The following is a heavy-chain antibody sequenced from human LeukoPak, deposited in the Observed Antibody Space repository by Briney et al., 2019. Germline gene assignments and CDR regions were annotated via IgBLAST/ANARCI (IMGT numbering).Heavy chain of an antibody. Sequence: ASVKVSCKASGGTFSSYAISWVRQAPGQGLEWMGGIIPIFGTANYAQKFQGRVTITADESTNTAYMELSSLRSEDTAVYYCASGEYSGYDSPFDYWGQGTLVTVSS. CDR3: ASGEYSGYDSPFDY. CDR1: GGTFSSYA. J-gene: IGHJ4*02. CDR2: IIPIFGTA. D-gene: IGHD5-12*01. V-gene: IGHV1-69*13.